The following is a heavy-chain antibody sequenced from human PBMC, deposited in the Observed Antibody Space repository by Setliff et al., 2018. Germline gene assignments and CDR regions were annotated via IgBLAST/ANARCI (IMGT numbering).Heavy chain of an antibody. CDR1: GGTFSSSA. V-gene: IGHV1-18*01. D-gene: IGHD3-10*01. CDR3: ARVESMVRGKNILRHFDY. Sequence: ASVKVSCKASGGTFSSSAISWVRQAPGQGLEWMGWVTVYNGNTKYAQNLQGRLTLTTDISTSTAYMELGSLTTDDTAVYYCARVESMVRGKNILRHFDYWGQGTMVTVS. J-gene: IGHJ4*02. CDR2: VTVYNGNT.